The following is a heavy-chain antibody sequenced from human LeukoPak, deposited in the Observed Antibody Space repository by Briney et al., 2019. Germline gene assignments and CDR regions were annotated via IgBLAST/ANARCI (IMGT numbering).Heavy chain of an antibody. D-gene: IGHD4-17*01. CDR3: ATGTTTVTTSDY. Sequence: GESLKISCKGSGYSFTSYWISWVRQMPGKGLEWMGRIDPSDSYTNYSPSLQGHVTISADKSISTAYLQWSSLKASDTAMYYCATGTTTVTTSDYWGQGTLVTVSS. V-gene: IGHV5-10-1*01. J-gene: IGHJ4*02. CDR1: GYSFTSYW. CDR2: IDPSDSYT.